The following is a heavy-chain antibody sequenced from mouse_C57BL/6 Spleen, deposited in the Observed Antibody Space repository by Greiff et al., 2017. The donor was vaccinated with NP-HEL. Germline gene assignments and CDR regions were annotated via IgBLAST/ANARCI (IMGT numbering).Heavy chain of an antibody. V-gene: IGHV1-64*01. J-gene: IGHJ4*01. D-gene: IGHD1-1*01. CDR2: IHPNSGST. CDR1: GYTFTSYW. CDR3: ARGHYYGSSLYAMDY. Sequence: VQLQQPGAELVKPGASVKLSCKASGYTFTSYWMHWVKQRPGQGLEWIGMIHPNSGSTNYNEKFKSKATLTVDKSSSTAYMQLSSLTSEDSAVYYCARGHYYGSSLYAMDYWGQGTSVTVSS.